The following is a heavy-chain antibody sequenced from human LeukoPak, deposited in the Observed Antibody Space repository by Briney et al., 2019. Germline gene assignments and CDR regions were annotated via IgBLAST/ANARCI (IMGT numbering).Heavy chain of an antibody. J-gene: IGHJ4*02. CDR2: ISSDGSDK. CDR3: ANDDVPYCSGGVCYSKGLDY. CDR1: GFTFSDYY. Sequence: GGSLRLSCAASGFTFSDYYMSWIRQAPGKGLEWVALISSDGSDKYYADSVKGRFTISRDNSKNTLYLQMNSLRTEDTAVYYCANDDVPYCSGGVCYSKGLDYWGQGTLVTVSS. V-gene: IGHV3-30*18. D-gene: IGHD2-15*01.